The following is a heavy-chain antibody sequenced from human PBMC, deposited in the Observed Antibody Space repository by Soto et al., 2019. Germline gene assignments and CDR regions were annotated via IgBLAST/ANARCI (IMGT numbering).Heavy chain of an antibody. D-gene: IGHD2-8*02. Sequence: QVQLVQSGAEVKMSGSSVKVSCKASGGTFSSYTISWVRQAPGRGLEWLGGIIPIFGKIDYAQKFQGRVTISADKSTNTGYLEVRSLGSEDTAIYYCARGPNTGQAIRFDPWGQGTLVTVSS. CDR3: ARGPNTGQAIRFDP. V-gene: IGHV1-69*06. J-gene: IGHJ5*02. CDR2: IIPIFGKI. CDR1: GGTFSSYT.